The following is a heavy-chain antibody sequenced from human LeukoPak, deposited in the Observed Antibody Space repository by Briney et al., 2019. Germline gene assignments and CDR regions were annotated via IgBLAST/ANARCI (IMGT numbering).Heavy chain of an antibody. CDR1: GHTFTGYY. V-gene: IGHV1-2*02. CDR2: INANSGDT. J-gene: IGHJ5*02. Sequence: GASVKVSCKASGHTFTGYYMHWVRQAPGQELEWMGWINANSGDTNYAQKFQGRVTMTRDTSISTAYMELSRLRSDDTAVYYCARGQYNYGRDWFDPWGQGTLVTVSS. CDR3: ARGQYNYGRDWFDP. D-gene: IGHD5-18*01.